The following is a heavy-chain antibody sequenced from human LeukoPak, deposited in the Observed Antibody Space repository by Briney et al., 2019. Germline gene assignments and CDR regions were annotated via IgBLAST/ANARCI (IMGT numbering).Heavy chain of an antibody. V-gene: IGHV4-31*03. CDR2: IYYSGST. Sequence: PSQTLSLTCTVSGGSISSGGYYWRWIRQHPGKGLEWIGYIYYSGSTYYNPSLKSRVTISVDTSKNQFSLKLSSVTAADTAVYYCARDRRGFYAFDIWGQGTMVTVSS. J-gene: IGHJ3*02. D-gene: IGHD5-12*01. CDR3: ARDRRGFYAFDI. CDR1: GGSISSGGYY.